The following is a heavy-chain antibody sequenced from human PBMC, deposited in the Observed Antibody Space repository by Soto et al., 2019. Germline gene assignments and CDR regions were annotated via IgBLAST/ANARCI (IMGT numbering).Heavy chain of an antibody. CDR3: ARRPMKLYCSSTSCVENWFDP. CDR2: INHSGST. Sequence: SETLSLTCAVYGGSFSGYYWSWIRQPPGKGLEWIGEINHSGSTNYNPSLKSRVTISVDTSKNQFSLKLSSVTAADTAVYYCARRPMKLYCSSTSCVENWFDPWGQGTLVTVSS. D-gene: IGHD2-2*01. CDR1: GGSFSGYY. J-gene: IGHJ5*02. V-gene: IGHV4-34*01.